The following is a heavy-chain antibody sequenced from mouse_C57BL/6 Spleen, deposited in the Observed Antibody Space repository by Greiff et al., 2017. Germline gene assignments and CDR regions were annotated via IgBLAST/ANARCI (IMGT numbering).Heavy chain of an antibody. Sequence: EVQLQQSGPELVKPGASVKIPCKASGYTFTDYNMDWVKQSHGQSLEWIGDINPNNGGTIYNQKFKGKATLTVDKSSSTAYMELRSLTSEATAVYYCARGGPYYYGSRDWYFDDWGTGTTVTVSS. J-gene: IGHJ1*03. CDR3: ARGGPYYYGSRDWYFDD. D-gene: IGHD1-1*01. V-gene: IGHV1-18*01. CDR1: GYTFTDYN. CDR2: INPNNGGT.